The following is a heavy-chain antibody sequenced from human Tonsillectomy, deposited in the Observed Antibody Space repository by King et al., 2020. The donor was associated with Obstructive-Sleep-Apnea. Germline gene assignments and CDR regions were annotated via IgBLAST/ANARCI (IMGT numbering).Heavy chain of an antibody. D-gene: IGHD7-27*01. CDR3: ARDLPGMDV. V-gene: IGHV1-69*01. CDR1: GGTVTTDT. Sequence: QLVQSGAEVKKPGSSVTVSCKASGGTVTTDTISWVRQAPGQGLEWMGGIIPMSGTSHYAQKCQGRVIITADASTNIVFMQLNSLGSEDTAVYYCARDLPGMDVWGQGTSVAVSS. J-gene: IGHJ6*02. CDR2: IIPMSGTS.